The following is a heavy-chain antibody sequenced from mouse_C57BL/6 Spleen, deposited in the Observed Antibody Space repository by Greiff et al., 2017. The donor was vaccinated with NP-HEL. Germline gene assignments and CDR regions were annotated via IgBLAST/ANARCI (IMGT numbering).Heavy chain of an antibody. Sequence: QVQLQQSGAELARPGASVKLSCKASGYTFTSYGISWVKQRTGQGLEWIGEIYPRSGNTYYNEKFKGKATLTADKSSSTAYMELRSLTSEDAAVYFCAREEKDAMDYWGQGTSVTVSS. CDR1: GYTFTSYG. J-gene: IGHJ4*01. CDR2: IYPRSGNT. CDR3: AREEKDAMDY. V-gene: IGHV1-81*01.